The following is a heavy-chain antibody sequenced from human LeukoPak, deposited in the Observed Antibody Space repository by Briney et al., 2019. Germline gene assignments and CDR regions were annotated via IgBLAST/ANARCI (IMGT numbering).Heavy chain of an antibody. V-gene: IGHV3-21*01. D-gene: IGHD3-10*01. CDR3: ANIGPIPFDY. CDR1: GFTFSSYS. CDR2: ISSGSSYI. J-gene: IGHJ4*02. Sequence: GGSLRLSCAASGFTFSSYSMNWVRQAPGKGLEWVSSISSGSSYIYYADSVKGRFTISRDNAKNSLYLQMNSLRAEDTAVYYCANIGPIPFDYWGQGTLVTVSS.